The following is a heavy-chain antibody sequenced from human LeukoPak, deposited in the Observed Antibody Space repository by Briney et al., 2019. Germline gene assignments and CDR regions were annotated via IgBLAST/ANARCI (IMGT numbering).Heavy chain of an antibody. D-gene: IGHD2-2*01. J-gene: IGHJ4*02. CDR2: ISSSSSTI. Sequence: GGSLRLSCAASGFTFSSYSMNWVRQAPGKGLEWVSYISSSSSTIYYADSVKGRFTISRDNAKNSLYLQMNSLRAEDTAVYYCAALLRLGYCSSTSCYEDYWGQGTLVTVSS. CDR1: GFTFSSYS. CDR3: AALLRLGYCSSTSCYEDY. V-gene: IGHV3-48*01.